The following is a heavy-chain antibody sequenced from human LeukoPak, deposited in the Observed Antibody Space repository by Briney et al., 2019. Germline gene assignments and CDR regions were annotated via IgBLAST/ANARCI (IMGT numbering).Heavy chain of an antibody. D-gene: IGHD6-19*01. Sequence: GGSLRLSCTASGFSLDSHWMHWVRQVPGKGLVWLSRINADGQSVGYADSVRGRFTISRDNARNTVYLQTNSLSPEDTAVYYCARGTSSGWPDYLDYWGQGTLVSVSS. J-gene: IGHJ4*02. CDR1: GFSLDSHW. CDR3: ARGTSSGWPDYLDY. CDR2: INADGQSV. V-gene: IGHV3-74*01.